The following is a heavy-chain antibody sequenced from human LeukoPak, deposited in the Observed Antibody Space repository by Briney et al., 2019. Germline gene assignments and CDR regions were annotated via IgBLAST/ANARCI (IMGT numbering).Heavy chain of an antibody. CDR1: GFTFSSYD. V-gene: IGHV3-23*01. J-gene: IGHJ6*04. CDR2: ISGSGGST. Sequence: GGSLRLSCAASGFTFSSYDMTWVRQAPGKGLEWVSGISGSGGSTYYADSVKGRFTISRDNAKNSLYLQMNSLRAEDTAVYYCAELGITMIGGVWGKGTTVTISS. D-gene: IGHD3-10*02. CDR3: AELGITMIGGV.